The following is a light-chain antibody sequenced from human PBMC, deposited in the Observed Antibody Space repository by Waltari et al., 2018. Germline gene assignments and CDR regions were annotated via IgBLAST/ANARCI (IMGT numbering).Light chain of an antibody. CDR2: DNN. Sequence: QSVLTQPPSVSAAPGQKVTISCSGSSSNIGHYYVSWYHQFPGAAPKLLIYDNNKRPSGIPARFSASKSGTSATLGITGLQIGDEADYYCATWDNSLSEVVFGGGTKLTVL. V-gene: IGLV1-51*01. CDR1: SSNIGHYY. J-gene: IGLJ2*01. CDR3: ATWDNSLSEVV.